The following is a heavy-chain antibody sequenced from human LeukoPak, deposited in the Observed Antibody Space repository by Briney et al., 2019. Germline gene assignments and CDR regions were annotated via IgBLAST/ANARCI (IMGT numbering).Heavy chain of an antibody. CDR2: IYHSGST. Sequence: SETLSLTCTVSGYSISSGYYWGWIRPPPGEGLEWIGSIYHSGSTYYKPSLKSRVTIPVDTPKNQFSVKLRSVTAADTAVYYCARLTVVTSRGFDYWGQGTLVTVSS. D-gene: IGHD4-23*01. V-gene: IGHV4-38-2*02. CDR1: GYSISSGYY. J-gene: IGHJ4*02. CDR3: ARLTVVTSRGFDY.